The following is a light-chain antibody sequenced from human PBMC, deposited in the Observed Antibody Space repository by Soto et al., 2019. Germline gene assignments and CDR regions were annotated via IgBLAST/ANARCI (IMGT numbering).Light chain of an antibody. CDR1: STDFVSYNR. J-gene: IGLJ1*01. Sequence: QSALTQPPSVSGYPGQSVTISCTGTSTDFVSYNRVSWYQQPPGTAPKLRIYEVSKRPSGVPDRFSGSKSGNTASLTISGLQAADEADYYCSLYTSENAYVFGTGTKVTVL. V-gene: IGLV2-18*01. CDR3: SLYTSENAYV. CDR2: EVS.